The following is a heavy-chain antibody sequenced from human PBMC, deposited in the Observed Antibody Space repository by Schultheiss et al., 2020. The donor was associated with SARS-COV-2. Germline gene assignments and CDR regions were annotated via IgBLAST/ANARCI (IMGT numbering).Heavy chain of an antibody. CDR1: GFTFSSYW. CDR2: INSDGSST. J-gene: IGHJ6*02. D-gene: IGHD7-27*01. Sequence: GESLKISCAASGFTFSSYWMHWVRQAPGKGLVWVSRINSDGSSTSYADSVKGRFTISRDNAKNTLYLQMNSLRAEDTAVYYCARGYTGGYYYYGMDVWGQGTTVTVSS. V-gene: IGHV3-74*01. CDR3: ARGYTGGYYYYGMDV.